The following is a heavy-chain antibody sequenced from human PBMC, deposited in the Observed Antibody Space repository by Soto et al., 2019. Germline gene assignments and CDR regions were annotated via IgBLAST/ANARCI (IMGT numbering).Heavy chain of an antibody. D-gene: IGHD3-10*01. CDR2: ISAYNGNT. Sequence: GPSVKVSCKASGYTFTTYGISWVRQAPGQGLEWMGWISAYNGNTNYAQNLQGRVTMTTDTSTSTAYMELRSLRSDDTAVYYCARFYASGSYPYDYWGQGTLVTVSS. CDR3: ARFYASGSYPYDY. CDR1: GYTFTTYG. V-gene: IGHV1-18*01. J-gene: IGHJ4*02.